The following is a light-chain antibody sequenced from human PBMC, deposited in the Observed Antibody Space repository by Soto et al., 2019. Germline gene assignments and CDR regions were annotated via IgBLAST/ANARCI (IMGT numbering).Light chain of an antibody. CDR3: CSYAPGAFV. CDR2: DVN. J-gene: IGLJ3*02. CDR1: SSDVGGYNY. V-gene: IGLV2-23*02. Sequence: QSALTQPASVSGSPGQSITISCTGTSSDVGGYNYVSWYQQHPGKAPKFIIYDVNKRPSGVSDRFSGSKSGNTASLTVSGLQAEDEAEYYCCSYAPGAFVFGGGTKVTVL.